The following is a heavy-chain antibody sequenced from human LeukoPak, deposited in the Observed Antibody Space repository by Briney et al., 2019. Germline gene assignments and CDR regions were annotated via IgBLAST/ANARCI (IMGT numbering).Heavy chain of an antibody. CDR1: GGSLSGYY. CDR3: ARAGVVPAPDY. Sequence: SETLSLTCAVYGGSLSGYYWSWIRQPPGKGLEWIGEINHSGSTNYNPSLKSRVTISVDTSKNQFSLKLSSVTAADTAVYYCARAGVVPAPDYWGQGTLVTVSS. D-gene: IGHD3-3*01. CDR2: INHSGST. V-gene: IGHV4-34*01. J-gene: IGHJ4*02.